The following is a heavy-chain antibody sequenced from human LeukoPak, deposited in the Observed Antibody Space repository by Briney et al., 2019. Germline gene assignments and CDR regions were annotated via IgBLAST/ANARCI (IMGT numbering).Heavy chain of an antibody. Sequence: ASVKVSCKVSGYTLTELSMHWVRQAPGKGLEWMGGFDPEDGETIYAQKFQGRVTMTEDTSTDTAYMELSSLRSEDTAVYYCATAQTMVRGPRYFDYWGQGTLVTASS. CDR1: GYTLTELS. CDR2: FDPEDGET. D-gene: IGHD3-10*01. V-gene: IGHV1-24*01. J-gene: IGHJ4*02. CDR3: ATAQTMVRGPRYFDY.